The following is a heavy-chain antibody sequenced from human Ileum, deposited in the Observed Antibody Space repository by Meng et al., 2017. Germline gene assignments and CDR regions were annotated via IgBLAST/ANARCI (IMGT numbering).Heavy chain of an antibody. D-gene: IGHD1-26*01. CDR1: GGSISSGDYY. V-gene: IGHV4-30-4*01. Sequence: VQLQESGSGLVKSSQTLSPTCTVSGGSISSGDYYWSLIRQPPGKGLEWIGYIFDTGPPSYSPPLRSRLSISMDTSKNQFSLRLTSVSAADTAVYYCAASLDGNRFDPWGQGTLVTVSS. CDR2: IFDTGPP. CDR3: AASLDGNRFDP. J-gene: IGHJ5*02.